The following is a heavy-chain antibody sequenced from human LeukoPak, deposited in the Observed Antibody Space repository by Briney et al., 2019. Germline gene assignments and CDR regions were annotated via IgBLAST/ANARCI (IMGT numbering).Heavy chain of an antibody. D-gene: IGHD2-2*01. CDR1: GDTFSDYY. V-gene: IGHV1-2*02. J-gene: IGHJ5*02. CDR3: ARVGRRNRSIVVVPAAMTGWFDP. Sequence: ASVKVSCKTSGDTFSDYYIHWIRQAPGQGLEWVGWINPNSGDTDYAQKCQGRVTMTRDTSISTAYMELSRVRSDDTAVYYCARVGRRNRSIVVVPAAMTGWFDPWGQGTLVTVSS. CDR2: INPNSGDT.